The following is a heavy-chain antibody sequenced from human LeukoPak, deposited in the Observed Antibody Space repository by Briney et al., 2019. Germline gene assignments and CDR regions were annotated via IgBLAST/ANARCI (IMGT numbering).Heavy chain of an antibody. CDR1: GDSVSSNSAA. Sequence: SQTLSLTCAISGDSVSSNSAAWNWMRQSPSRGLEWLGRTYYRSKWYSDYGVSVKSRITINPDTSKNQFSLRLNSVTPEDTAVYYCAKGDGWFEYWGQGTLVTVSS. D-gene: IGHD5-24*01. CDR2: TYYRSKWYS. J-gene: IGHJ4*02. CDR3: AKGDGWFEY. V-gene: IGHV6-1*01.